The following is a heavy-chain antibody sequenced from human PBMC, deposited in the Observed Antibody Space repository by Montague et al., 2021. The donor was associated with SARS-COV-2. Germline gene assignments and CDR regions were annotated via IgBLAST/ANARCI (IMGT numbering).Heavy chain of an antibody. V-gene: IGHV4-4*07. J-gene: IGHJ4*02. CDR1: GGSISNYY. CDR2: LYTSGST. Sequence: SETLSLTCTVSGGSISNYYWTWIRQPAGKGLEWIGRLYTSGSTTYNPSLKSRVTMSVDTSKNQFSLNVTSVTAADTAVYYCSRVRQWLVPFDYWGQGTLVTVSS. CDR3: SRVRQWLVPFDY. D-gene: IGHD6-19*01.